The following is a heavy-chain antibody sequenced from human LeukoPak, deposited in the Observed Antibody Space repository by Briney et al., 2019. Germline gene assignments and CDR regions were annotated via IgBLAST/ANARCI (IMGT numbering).Heavy chain of an antibody. V-gene: IGHV3-43D*04. CDR2: ISWDGGST. D-gene: IGHD1-1*01. CDR1: GFTFDDYA. J-gene: IGHJ6*03. CDR3: AKDTGWKEYYYYYMHV. Sequence: PGGSLRLSCAASGFTFDDYAMHWVRQAPGKGLEWVSLISWDGGSTYYADSVKGRFTISRDNSKNSLYLQMNSLRTEDTALYYCAKDTGWKEYYYYYMHVWGKGTTVTVSS.